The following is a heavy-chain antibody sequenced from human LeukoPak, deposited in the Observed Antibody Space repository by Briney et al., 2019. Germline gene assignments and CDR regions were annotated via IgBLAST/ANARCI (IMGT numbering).Heavy chain of an antibody. CDR1: GGSISSSYYY. CDR2: IYYSGST. V-gene: IGHV4-39*01. J-gene: IGHJ1*01. D-gene: IGHD3-22*01. CDR3: ARQIVVVTVFAGYFQH. Sequence: SETLSLTCTVSGGSISSSYYYWGWIRQPPGKGLEWIGSIYYSGSTYYNPSLKSRVTISVDTSKNQFSLKLRSVTAADTAVYYCARQIVVVTVFAGYFQHWGQGTLVTVSS.